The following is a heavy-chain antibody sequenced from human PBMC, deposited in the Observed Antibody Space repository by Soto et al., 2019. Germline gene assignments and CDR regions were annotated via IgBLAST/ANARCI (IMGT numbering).Heavy chain of an antibody. Sequence: GGSLRLSCAVSGFTFEDYAMHWVRQAPGKGLEWVSGISWDSRSVAYADSVKGRFTISRDNSKNTLYLQMNSLRAEDTAVFYCAKDVVVGATTGLGDYYYYYGMDVWGQGTTVTVSS. D-gene: IGHD1-26*01. CDR2: ISWDSRSV. J-gene: IGHJ6*02. V-gene: IGHV3-9*01. CDR3: AKDVVVGATTGLGDYYYYYGMDV. CDR1: GFTFEDYA.